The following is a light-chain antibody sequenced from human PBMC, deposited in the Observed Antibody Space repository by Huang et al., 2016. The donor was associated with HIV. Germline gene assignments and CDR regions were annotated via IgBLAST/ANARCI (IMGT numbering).Light chain of an antibody. CDR3: QQSHNTPWT. CDR1: QSITNS. CDR2: GAF. V-gene: IGKV1-39*01. Sequence: DIQMTQSPSSLSASVGDRVIITCRTSQSITNSLNWYQQKPGEAPKVLIYGAFNLQSGVPSRFSGSGSGTDFTLTISSLQPEDFATYFCQQSHNTPWTFGRGTKVEIK. J-gene: IGKJ1*01.